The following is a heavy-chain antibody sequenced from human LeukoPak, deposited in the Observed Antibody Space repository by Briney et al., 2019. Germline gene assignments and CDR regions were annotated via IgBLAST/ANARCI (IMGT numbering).Heavy chain of an antibody. D-gene: IGHD1-1*01. CDR3: ATGPRHDTGRRLQY. Sequence: GGSLRLSCAASGFTFSHYPMHWVRQAPGKGLEWVSAISGSGGSTFYAESVRGRFTISRDNSKNTGSLQMNSLRVEDTAIYYCATGPRHDTGRRLQYWGQGALVTVSA. V-gene: IGHV3-23*01. CDR1: GFTFSHYP. J-gene: IGHJ4*02. CDR2: ISGSGGST.